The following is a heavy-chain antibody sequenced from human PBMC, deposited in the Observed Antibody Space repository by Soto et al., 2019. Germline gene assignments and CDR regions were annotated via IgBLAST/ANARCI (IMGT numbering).Heavy chain of an antibody. CDR3: ARATRLDRSYLKTYYYYYGMDV. Sequence: GASVKVSCKASGCSFTSYGISWVRQAPGQGLEWMGWISAYNGNTNYAQKLQGRVTMTTDTSTSTAYMELRSLRSDDTAVYYCARATRLDRSYLKTYYYYYGMDVWGQGTTVTVSS. CDR1: GCSFTSYG. V-gene: IGHV1-18*04. CDR2: ISAYNGNT. J-gene: IGHJ6*02. D-gene: IGHD1-26*01.